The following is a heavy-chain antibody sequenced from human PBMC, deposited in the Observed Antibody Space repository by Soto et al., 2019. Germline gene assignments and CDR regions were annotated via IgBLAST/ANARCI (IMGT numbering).Heavy chain of an antibody. J-gene: IGHJ4*02. V-gene: IGHV4-31*03. CDR3: AREEEWLRHFDY. Sequence: PSETLSLTCTVSGGSISSGGYYWSWIRQHPGKGLEWIGYIYYSGSTYYNPSLKSRVTISVDTSKNQFSLKLSSVTAADTAVYYCAREEEWLRHFDYWGQGTLVPVSS. CDR1: GGSISSGGYY. D-gene: IGHD5-12*01. CDR2: IYYSGST.